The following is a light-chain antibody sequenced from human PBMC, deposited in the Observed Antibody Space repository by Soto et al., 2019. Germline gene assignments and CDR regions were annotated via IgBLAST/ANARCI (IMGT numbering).Light chain of an antibody. CDR2: GAS. CDR1: QSLTRN. V-gene: IGKV3-15*01. CDR3: QQYENLPT. J-gene: IGKJ5*01. Sequence: EIVMTQSPATLSVSPWERVTLSCRASQSLTRNLAWYQHKPGQSPRLLIYGASARATGIPARFRGSGSGTDFTFTISRLQPEDIATYYCQQYENLPTFGQGTRLEIK.